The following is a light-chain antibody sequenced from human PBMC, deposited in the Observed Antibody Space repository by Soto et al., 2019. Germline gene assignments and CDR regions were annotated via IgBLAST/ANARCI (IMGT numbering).Light chain of an antibody. V-gene: IGLV1-40*01. CDR1: SSNIGAGYD. CDR2: GNS. Sequence: QSVLTQPPSVSGAPGQRVTISCTGSSSNIGAGYDVHWYQQLPGTAPKLLIHGNSNRPSGVPDRFSGSKSGTSASLAITGLQAEDEADYYCQSYDSSLSGNYVFGTGTKLTVL. CDR3: QSYDSSLSGNYV. J-gene: IGLJ1*01.